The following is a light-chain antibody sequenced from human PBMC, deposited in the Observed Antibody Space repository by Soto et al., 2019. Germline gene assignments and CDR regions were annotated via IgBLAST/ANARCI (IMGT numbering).Light chain of an antibody. Sequence: DIQMTQAPSSLSASVGDRVTITCRASQSIISYLNWYHQKPGKAPKLLIYDASSLQSGVTSRFSGSGSGTDFPLTISSLHPEDSATYYCQQSYSTPLTFGGGTKVEIK. CDR1: QSIISY. CDR2: DAS. J-gene: IGKJ4*01. V-gene: IGKV1-39*01. CDR3: QQSYSTPLT.